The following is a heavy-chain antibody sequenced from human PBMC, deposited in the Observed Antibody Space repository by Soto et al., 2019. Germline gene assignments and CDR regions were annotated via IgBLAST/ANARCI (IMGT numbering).Heavy chain of an antibody. CDR2: IYYSGST. Sequence: PSSTLALTRTVCGGSISSCSHYWGWIRQPPGKGLEWIGSIYYSGSTYYNPSHTSRVTISVDTSKNQFSLKLSSVTAADTAVYYCWITMVRGFTFRLFDYWGQGTQVTVAS. J-gene: IGHJ4*02. CDR3: WITMVRGFTFRLFDY. D-gene: IGHD3-10*01. V-gene: IGHV4-39*01. CDR1: GGSISSCSHY.